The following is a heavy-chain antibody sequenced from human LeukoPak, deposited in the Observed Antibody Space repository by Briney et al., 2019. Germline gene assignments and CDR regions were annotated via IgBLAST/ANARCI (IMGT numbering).Heavy chain of an antibody. J-gene: IGHJ4*02. D-gene: IGHD5-12*01. CDR1: GYTFTSYG. CDR2: ISAYNGNT. V-gene: IGHV1-18*01. Sequence: ASVKVSCKASGYTFTSYGISWVRQAPGQGLEWMGWISAYNGNTNYAQKLQGRVTMTTDTSTSTAYMELRSLRSDDTAVYYCVREKSGYSASDPRYFDYWGQGTLVTVSS. CDR3: VREKSGYSASDPRYFDY.